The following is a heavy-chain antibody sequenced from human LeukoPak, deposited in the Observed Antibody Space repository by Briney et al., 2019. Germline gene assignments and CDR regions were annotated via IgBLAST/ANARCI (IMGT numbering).Heavy chain of an antibody. CDR2: IWSDGSYK. J-gene: IGHJ4*02. Sequence: GGSLRLSCAASGFTFSSYGFHWVRQAPGKGLEWVAVIWSDGSYKYYADSVKGRFTISRDDSKNTLYLQMNSLRAEDTAVYYCARDFSLQLIDYWGQGTLVTVFS. D-gene: IGHD5-24*01. CDR1: GFTFSSYG. V-gene: IGHV3-33*01. CDR3: ARDFSLQLIDY.